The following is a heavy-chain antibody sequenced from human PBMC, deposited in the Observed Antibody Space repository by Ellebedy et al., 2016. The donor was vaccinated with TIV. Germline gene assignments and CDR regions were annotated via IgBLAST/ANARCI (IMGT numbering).Heavy chain of an antibody. CDR2: MNPNSGNT. J-gene: IGHJ6*02. V-gene: IGHV1-8*01. Sequence: AASVKVSCKASGYTFTSYDINWVRQATGQGPEWMGWMNPNSGNTGYAQKFQGRVTMTRDTSISTAYMELSSLRSEDTAVYYCARGAFSSSFLFKYNYYGMDVWGQGTTVTVSS. CDR1: GYTFTSYD. D-gene: IGHD6-6*01. CDR3: ARGAFSSSFLFKYNYYGMDV.